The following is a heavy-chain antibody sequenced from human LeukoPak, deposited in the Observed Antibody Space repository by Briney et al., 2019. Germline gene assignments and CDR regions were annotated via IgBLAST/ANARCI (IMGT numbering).Heavy chain of an antibody. CDR3: ARNIRYPGG. J-gene: IGHJ4*02. Sequence: SETLSLTCTVSGGSISSYYWSWLRQPPGKGLEWIGYIYYSGSTNYNPSLKSRVTISVDTSRNQFSLKLSSVTAADTAVYYCARNIRYPGGWGQGTLVTVSS. D-gene: IGHD3-9*01. CDR1: GGSISSYY. V-gene: IGHV4-59*12. CDR2: IYYSGST.